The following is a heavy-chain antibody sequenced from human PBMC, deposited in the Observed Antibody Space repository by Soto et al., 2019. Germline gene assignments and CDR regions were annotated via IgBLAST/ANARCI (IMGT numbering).Heavy chain of an antibody. CDR3: ARPVNYYYYYMDV. CDR1: GGSSSSSASH. V-gene: IGHV4-39*01. Sequence: SETLSLTCTVSGGSSSSSASHWGWMRQPPGKRQERIGSINYSESTYYSPSLKSRVTISADTSKNQFSLKLSSVTAADTAVYYCARPVNYYYYYMDVWGKGTMVTVSS. CDR2: INYSEST. J-gene: IGHJ6*03.